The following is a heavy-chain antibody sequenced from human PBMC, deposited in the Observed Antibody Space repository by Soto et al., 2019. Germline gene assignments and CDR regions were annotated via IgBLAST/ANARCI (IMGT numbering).Heavy chain of an antibody. D-gene: IGHD6-13*01. J-gene: IGHJ4*02. CDR2: MNPNSGNT. Sequence: ASVKVSCKASGYTFTSYDINWVRQATGQGLEWMGWMNPNSGNTGYAQKFQGRVTMTRNTSISTAYMELSSLRSEDTAVYYCARGVAAAGQRDYWGQGTLVTVSS. CDR3: ARGVAAAGQRDY. CDR1: GYTFTSYD. V-gene: IGHV1-8*01.